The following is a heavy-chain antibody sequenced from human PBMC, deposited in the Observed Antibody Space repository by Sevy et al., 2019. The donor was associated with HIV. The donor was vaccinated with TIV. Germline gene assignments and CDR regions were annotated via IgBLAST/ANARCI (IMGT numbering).Heavy chain of an antibody. CDR2: ISTQNGNT. D-gene: IGHD3-3*01. CDR3: ARRGRRTYFDLWSGSPDY. V-gene: IGHV1-18*01. Sequence: ASVKVSCKASGYTFSSYDIIWVRQAPGQGLEWMGWISTQNGNTNYGQNFQGRVTMTTDTSTSTVYMDLRSLRSDDTAVYYCARRGRRTYFDLWSGSPDYWGQGTLVTVSS. CDR1: GYTFSSYD. J-gene: IGHJ4*02.